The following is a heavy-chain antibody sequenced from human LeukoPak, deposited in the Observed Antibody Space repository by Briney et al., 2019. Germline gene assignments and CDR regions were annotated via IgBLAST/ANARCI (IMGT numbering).Heavy chain of an antibody. CDR2: ISYDGSNK. CDR1: GFTFSSYA. V-gene: IGHV3-30*01. Sequence: GGSLRLSCAASGFTFSSYAMHWVRQAPGKGLEGVAVISYDGSNKYYADSVKGRFTISRDNSKNTLYLQMNSLRAEDTAVYYCARDGRDSSGYYSPNYWGQGTLVTVSS. D-gene: IGHD3-22*01. J-gene: IGHJ4*02. CDR3: ARDGRDSSGYYSPNY.